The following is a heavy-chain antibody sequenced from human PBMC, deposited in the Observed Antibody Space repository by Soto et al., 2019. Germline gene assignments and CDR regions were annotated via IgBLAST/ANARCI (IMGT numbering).Heavy chain of an antibody. CDR2: ISYDGSNK. V-gene: IGHV3-30*18. CDR3: AKAFSSSSFDY. D-gene: IGHD6-6*01. J-gene: IGHJ4*02. Sequence: XGSLRLSCAAAGFTFSSYGMHWVRQAPGKGLDWVAVISYDGSNKYYADSVKGRFTISRDNSKNTLYLQMNSLRAEDTAVYYCAKAFSSSSFDYWGQGTLVTVSS. CDR1: GFTFSSYG.